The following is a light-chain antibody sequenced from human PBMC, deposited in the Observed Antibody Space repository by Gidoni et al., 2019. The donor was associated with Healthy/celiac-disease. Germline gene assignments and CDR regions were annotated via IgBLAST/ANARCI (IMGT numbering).Light chain of an antibody. J-gene: IGLJ2*01. CDR1: ALPKQY. CDR3: QSADSSGPREV. V-gene: IGLV3-25*03. Sequence: SYELTQPPSVSVSPGQTARITCSGDALPKQYAYWYQQKPGQAPVLVIYKDSERPSGIPERFSGSSSGTTVTLTISGVQAEDEADYYCQSADSSGPREVFGGGTKLTVL. CDR2: KDS.